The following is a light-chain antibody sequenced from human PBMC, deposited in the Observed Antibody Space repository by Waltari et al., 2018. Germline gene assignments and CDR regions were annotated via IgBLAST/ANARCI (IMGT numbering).Light chain of an antibody. Sequence: DIGLTQSPATLPLSPGERATLSCRASQGVSSYLAWYQQKPGQAPRLLIYDASNRATGIPARFSGSGSGTDFTLTISSLEPEDFAVYYCQQRSNWPRALTFGGGTKVEIK. CDR3: QQRSNWPRALT. CDR2: DAS. J-gene: IGKJ4*01. V-gene: IGKV3-11*01. CDR1: QGVSSY.